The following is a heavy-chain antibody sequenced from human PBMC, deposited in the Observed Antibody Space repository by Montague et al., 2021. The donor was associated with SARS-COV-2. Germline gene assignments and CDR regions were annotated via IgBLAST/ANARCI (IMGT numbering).Heavy chain of an antibody. Sequence: SETLSLTCTVSGGPVSSGIHYWSWIRQAPEQGLEWIGYIYYAGSTNYNPSLQSRVTISVDTSKNQFSLRLSSVTAADTAIYYCARMGPSQYFPGGECYSWGRDWFDPWGQGTPVAVSS. D-gene: IGHD2-21*01. CDR1: GGPVSSGIHY. CDR2: IYYAGST. V-gene: IGHV4-61*01. CDR3: ARMGPSQYFPGGECYSWGRDWFDP. J-gene: IGHJ5*02.